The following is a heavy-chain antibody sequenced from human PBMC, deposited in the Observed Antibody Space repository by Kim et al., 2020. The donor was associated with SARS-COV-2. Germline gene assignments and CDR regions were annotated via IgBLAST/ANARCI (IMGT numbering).Heavy chain of an antibody. CDR3: ARDGPTVGAKESYGMDV. Sequence: GGSLRLSCAASGFTFSSYWMSWVRQAPGKGLEWVANIKQDGSEKYYVDSVKGRFTISRDNAKNSLYLQMNSLRAEDTAVYYCARDGPTVGAKESYGMDVWGQGTTVTVSS. D-gene: IGHD1-26*01. J-gene: IGHJ6*02. V-gene: IGHV3-7*03. CDR2: IKQDGSEK. CDR1: GFTFSSYW.